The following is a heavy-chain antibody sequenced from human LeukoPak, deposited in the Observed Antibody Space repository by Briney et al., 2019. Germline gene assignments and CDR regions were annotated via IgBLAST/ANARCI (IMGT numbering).Heavy chain of an antibody. D-gene: IGHD2-21*02. V-gene: IGHV3-11*01. CDR1: GFTFSDYY. CDR2: ISSSGSTI. J-gene: IGHJ4*02. Sequence: GGSLRLSCAASGFTFSDYYMSWIRQAPGKGLEWVSYISSSGSTIYYADSVKGRFTISRDNAKNSLYLQMNSLRAEDTAVYYCARDPNCGGDCYSAGYDYWGQGTLVTVSS. CDR3: ARDPNCGGDCYSAGYDY.